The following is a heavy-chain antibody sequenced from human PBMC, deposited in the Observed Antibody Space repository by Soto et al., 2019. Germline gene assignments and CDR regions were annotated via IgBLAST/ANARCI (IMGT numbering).Heavy chain of an antibody. CDR1: GFTFSSYS. D-gene: IGHD3-10*01. Sequence: TGGSLRLSCAASGFTFSSYSMNWVRQAPGKGLEWVSSISSSSSYIYYADSVKGRFTISRDNSKNTLYLQMSSLRAEDSAVYYCARGSSDSYPGSRIFGLWGRGTRVTVSS. CDR3: ARGSSDSYPGSRIFGL. J-gene: IGHJ1*01. CDR2: ISSSSSYI. V-gene: IGHV3-21*04.